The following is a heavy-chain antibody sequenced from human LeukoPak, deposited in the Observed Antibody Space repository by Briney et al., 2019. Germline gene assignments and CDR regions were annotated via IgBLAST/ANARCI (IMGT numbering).Heavy chain of an antibody. V-gene: IGHV3-74*01. J-gene: IGHJ4*02. CDR3: VRGNFNGGIDY. CDR2: ISTGGSST. CDR1: GFTLRSQW. Sequence: GGSLRLSCAASGFTLRSQWQHRARPANGKGLTWVSRISTGGSSTKYADFVEGRFTISRDNAKNTLYLQMNSLRAEDTAAYYCVRGNFNGGIDYWGQGTLVTVSS.